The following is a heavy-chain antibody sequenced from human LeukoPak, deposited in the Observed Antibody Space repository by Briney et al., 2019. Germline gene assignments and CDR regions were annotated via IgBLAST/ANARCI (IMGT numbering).Heavy chain of an antibody. J-gene: IGHJ4*02. CDR3: ARDHCSGDSCQIALDS. Sequence: GGSLRLSCAASGFAFSTYWMHWVRQAPGKGLVWVSRMNSDGSRPTYADSVKGRFTISRDNAKNTLYLQMNSLRVEDTAVYYCARDHCSGDSCQIALDSWGRGTLVTVSS. CDR1: GFAFSTYW. D-gene: IGHD2-15*01. V-gene: IGHV3-74*01. CDR2: MNSDGSRP.